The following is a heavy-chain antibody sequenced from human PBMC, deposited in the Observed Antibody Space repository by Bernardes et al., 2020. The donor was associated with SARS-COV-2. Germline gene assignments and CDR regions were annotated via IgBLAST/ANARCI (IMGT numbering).Heavy chain of an antibody. J-gene: IGHJ4*02. V-gene: IGHV3-23*01. CDR3: ARRYKSGWQPLDY. Sequence: GGSLRLSCAASGFTFGSHPMTWVRQAPGKGLEWVSAISESGDSTWYADHVEGRFTISRDNSKNTVYLQMDSLRDEDTAGYFCARRYKSGWQPLDYWGQGTLVTVSS. CDR2: ISESGDST. D-gene: IGHD6-19*01. CDR1: GFTFGSHP.